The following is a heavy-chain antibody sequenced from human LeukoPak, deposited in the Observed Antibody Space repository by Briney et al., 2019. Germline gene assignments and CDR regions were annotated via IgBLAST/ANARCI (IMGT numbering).Heavy chain of an antibody. CDR2: VNHSGST. V-gene: IGHV4-34*01. Sequence: SETLSLTCAVYGGSFSGYYWSWIRQPPGKGLEWIGEVNHSGSTNYNPSLKSRVTISVDTSKNQFSLKLSSVTAADTAVYYCARGTRFDYWGQGTLVTVSS. CDR1: GGSFSGYY. J-gene: IGHJ4*02. CDR3: ARGTRFDY. D-gene: IGHD2-2*01.